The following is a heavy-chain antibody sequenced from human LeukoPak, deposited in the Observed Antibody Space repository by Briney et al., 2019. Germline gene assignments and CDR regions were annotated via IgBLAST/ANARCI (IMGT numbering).Heavy chain of an antibody. Sequence: ASVKVSCKASGYTFTSYYMHWVRQAPGQGLEWMGIINPSGGSTSYAQKFQGRVTMTEDTSTDTAYMELSSLRSEDTAVYYCATAVPSLGYYYGMDVWGQGTTVTVSS. CDR3: ATAVPSLGYYYGMDV. CDR2: INPSGGST. CDR1: GYTFTSYY. D-gene: IGHD1-26*01. J-gene: IGHJ6*02. V-gene: IGHV1-46*01.